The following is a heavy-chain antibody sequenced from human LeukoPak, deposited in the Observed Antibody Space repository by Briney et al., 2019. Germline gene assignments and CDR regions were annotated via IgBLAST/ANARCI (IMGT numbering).Heavy chain of an antibody. CDR2: IYFSGST. Sequence: PSETLSLTCTVSGGSISSYYWSWIRQPPGKGLEWIGYIYFSGSTNYNPSLKSRVTISVDTSNNQFSLKLSSVTAADTAFYYCARRYYDTSGYSATVFDSWGQGTLVTVSS. CDR3: ARRYYDTSGYSATVFDS. D-gene: IGHD3-22*01. CDR1: GGSISSYY. V-gene: IGHV4-59*08. J-gene: IGHJ4*02.